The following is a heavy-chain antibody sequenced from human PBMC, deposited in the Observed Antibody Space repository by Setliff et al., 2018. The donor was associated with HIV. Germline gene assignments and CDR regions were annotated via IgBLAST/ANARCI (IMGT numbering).Heavy chain of an antibody. D-gene: IGHD3-3*01. CDR3: ARNNPVLSQTFGADGLDV. J-gene: IGHJ6*02. CDR2: ISATGST. V-gene: IGHV4-4*09. CDR1: NASISTYY. Sequence: PSETLSLTFTVSNASISTYYWTWIRQPPGKGLEWIGHISATGSTKYNPSLEGRVTISVYTSQNQFSLRLSSVTAADTAVYYCARNNPVLSQTFGADGLDVWGQGTTVTVSS.